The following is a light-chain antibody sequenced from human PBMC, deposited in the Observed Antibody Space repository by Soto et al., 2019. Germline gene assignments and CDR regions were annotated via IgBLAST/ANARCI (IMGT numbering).Light chain of an antibody. J-gene: IGLJ1*01. CDR1: SSDVGGYNY. V-gene: IGLV2-14*03. Sequence: QAVVTQPASVSGSPGQSITISCTGTSSDVGGYNYVSWYQQHPGKAPKLMIYEVSNRPAGLSDRFSGSKSGNTASLIISGLQAEDEADYYCTSYTGSSLFVFGTGTKLTVL. CDR3: TSYTGSSLFV. CDR2: EVS.